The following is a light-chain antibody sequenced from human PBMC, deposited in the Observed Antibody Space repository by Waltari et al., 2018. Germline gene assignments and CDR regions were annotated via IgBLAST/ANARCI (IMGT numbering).Light chain of an antibody. CDR3: ATWDYSLDGQV. V-gene: IGLV1-44*01. CDR1: RSNIGAEV. CDR2: STN. Sequence: QSVLTQPPSASGTPWQRVTITCSGSRSNIGAEVVNWYQVLPGTAPKLLIYSTNQRPSGVPARFSGSTYGASASLAISGLQSEDEADYYCATWDYSLDGQVFGGGTKLTVL. J-gene: IGLJ3*02.